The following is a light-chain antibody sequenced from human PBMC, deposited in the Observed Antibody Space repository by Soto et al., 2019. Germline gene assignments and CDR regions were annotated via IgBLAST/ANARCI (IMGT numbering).Light chain of an antibody. CDR1: QSVSSY. V-gene: IGKV3-11*01. J-gene: IGKJ5*01. CDR2: DTS. Sequence: EIVLTQSPATLSLSPGERATLSCRASQSVSSYLAWYQQKPGQAPRLLIYDTSSRATGIPARFSGSGSGTDFTLTISSLEPEDLAVYYCQQRSNWPITFGQGTRLEIK. CDR3: QQRSNWPIT.